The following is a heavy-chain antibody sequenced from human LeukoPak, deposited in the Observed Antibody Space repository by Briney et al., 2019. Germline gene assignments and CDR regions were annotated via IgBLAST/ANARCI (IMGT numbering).Heavy chain of an antibody. CDR2: ISSSSSTI. CDR3: ARAASWIGELSKIPFDY. D-gene: IGHD3-10*01. V-gene: IGHV3-48*01. CDR1: GFTFSSYS. Sequence: PGGSLRLSCAASGFTFSSYSMNWVRQAPGKGLEWVSYISSSSSTIYYADSVKGRFTISRDNAKNSLYLQMNSLRAEDTAVYYCARAASWIGELSKIPFDYWGQGTLVTVSS. J-gene: IGHJ4*02.